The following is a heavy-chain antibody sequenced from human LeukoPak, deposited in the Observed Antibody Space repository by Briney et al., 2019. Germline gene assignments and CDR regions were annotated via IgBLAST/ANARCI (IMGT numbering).Heavy chain of an antibody. Sequence: SETLSLTCSVFGGSISSTTYYWVWIRQSPGKGLECIASIHYTGRAYYNPSLKSRVAISADTSKNHFSLKLSSVTAADTAVYYCARHFDNGDYKKTFDIWGQGTMVTVSS. J-gene: IGHJ3*02. CDR1: GGSISSTTYY. D-gene: IGHD4-17*01. V-gene: IGHV4-39*01. CDR2: IHYTGRA. CDR3: ARHFDNGDYKKTFDI.